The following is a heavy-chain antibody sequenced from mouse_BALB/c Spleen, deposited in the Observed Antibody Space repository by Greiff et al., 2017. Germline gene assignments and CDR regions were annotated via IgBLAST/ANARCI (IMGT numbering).Heavy chain of an antibody. CDR2: IWGDGST. V-gene: IGHV2-6-7*01. J-gene: IGHJ4*01. CDR1: GFSLTGYG. Sequence: VHLVESGPGLVAPSQSLSITCTVSGFSLTGYGVNWVRQPPGKGLEWLGMIWGDGSTDYNSALKSRLSISKDNSKSQVFLKMNSLQTDDTARYYCAREPRIGYAAMDYWGQGTSVTVSS. CDR3: AREPRIGYAAMDY. D-gene: IGHD1-2*01.